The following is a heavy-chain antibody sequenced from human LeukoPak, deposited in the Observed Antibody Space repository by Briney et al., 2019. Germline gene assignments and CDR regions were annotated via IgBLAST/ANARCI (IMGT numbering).Heavy chain of an antibody. V-gene: IGHV1-69*01. CDR3: ARESDFWSGYSR. CDR2: IIPIFGTA. CDR1: GGTFSSYA. Sequence: GASVKVSCKASGGTFSSYAISWVRQAPGQGLEWVGGIIPIFGTANYAQKFQGRVTITADESTSTAYMELSSLRSEDTAVYYCARESDFWSGYSRWGQGTLVTVSS. D-gene: IGHD3-3*01. J-gene: IGHJ4*02.